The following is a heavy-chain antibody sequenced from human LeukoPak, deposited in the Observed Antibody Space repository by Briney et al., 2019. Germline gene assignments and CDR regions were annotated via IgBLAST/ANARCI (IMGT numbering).Heavy chain of an antibody. J-gene: IGHJ4*02. Sequence: PSETLCLTCAVYGGSFSGYYWSWIRQPPGKGLEWIGEINHSGSTNYNPSLKSRVTISVDTSKNQFSLKLSSVTAADTAVYYCASSPGIAAAFDYWGQGTLVTVSS. CDR3: ASSPGIAAAFDY. CDR1: GGSFSGYY. V-gene: IGHV4-34*01. D-gene: IGHD6-13*01. CDR2: INHSGST.